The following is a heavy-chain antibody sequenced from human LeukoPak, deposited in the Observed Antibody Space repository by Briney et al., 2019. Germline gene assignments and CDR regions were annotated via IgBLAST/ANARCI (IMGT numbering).Heavy chain of an antibody. Sequence: GGSLRLSCAASGFTVSSNYMSWVRQAPGKGLEWVSVIYSGGSTYYADSVKGRFTISRDNAKNSLYLQMNSLRAEDTAVYYCASHSGSYKDYWGQGTLVTVSS. D-gene: IGHD1-26*01. V-gene: IGHV3-66*04. CDR1: GFTVSSNY. CDR2: IYSGGST. J-gene: IGHJ4*02. CDR3: ASHSGSYKDY.